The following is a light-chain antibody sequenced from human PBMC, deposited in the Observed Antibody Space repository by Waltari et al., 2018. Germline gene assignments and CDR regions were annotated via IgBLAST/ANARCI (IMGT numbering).Light chain of an antibody. V-gene: IGLV2-14*03. CDR3: SSYTNSNIFVL. CDR2: DVS. Sequence: QSALTQPASVSGSLGQSITISCTGTSSDIGGYNFVSWYQQHPGKAPKLMIYDVSNRPAGVSYRFAASNSGNTASLTSSGLQTEDEAEYYCSSYTNSNIFVLFGGGTKVTVL. CDR1: SSDIGGYNF. J-gene: IGLJ2*01.